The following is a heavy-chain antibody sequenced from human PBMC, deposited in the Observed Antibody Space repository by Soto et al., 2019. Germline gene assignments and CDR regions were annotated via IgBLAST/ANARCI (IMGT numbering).Heavy chain of an antibody. D-gene: IGHD4-17*01. CDR2: INPTSGGT. Sequence: QVQLVQSGAEVKKPGASVKVSCKTSGYTFAAYYIHWIRQAPGQGLEWMGWINPTSGGTVYAKNFQARVTMTRDTSISTAYMELRRLNSDDTAVYYCARDPDYGDYWGYFFDSWGQGTPVTVSS. V-gene: IGHV1-2*02. J-gene: IGHJ4*02. CDR1: GYTFAAYY. CDR3: ARDPDYGDYWGYFFDS.